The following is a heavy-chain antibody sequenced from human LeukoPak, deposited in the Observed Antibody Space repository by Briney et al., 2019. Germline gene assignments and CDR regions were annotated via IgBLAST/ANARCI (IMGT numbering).Heavy chain of an antibody. CDR3: ARGSSYYGSGSLNDY. V-gene: IGHV3-48*02. D-gene: IGHD3-10*01. CDR2: ISSSSGTI. Sequence: GGSLRLSCAASGXSFSGYTINWVRQAPGKGLEWVSYISSSSGTIYYADSVEGRFTISRDNAKNSLYLQMNSLRDEDTAVYYRARGSSYYGSGSLNDYWGQGTLVTVSS. CDR1: GXSFSGYT. J-gene: IGHJ4*02.